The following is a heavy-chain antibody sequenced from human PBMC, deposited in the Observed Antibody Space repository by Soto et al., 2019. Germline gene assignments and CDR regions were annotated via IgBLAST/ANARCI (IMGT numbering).Heavy chain of an antibody. CDR1: GFTFDDYA. CDR3: ATSSSSWYYYYMDV. J-gene: IGHJ6*03. CDR2: ISWNSGSI. D-gene: IGHD6-13*01. Sequence: GGSLRLSCAASGFTFDDYAMHWVRQAPGKGLEWVSGISWNSGSIGYADSVKGRFTISRDNAKNSLYLQMNSLRAEDTALYYCATSSSSWYYYYMDVWGKGTTVTVSS. V-gene: IGHV3-9*01.